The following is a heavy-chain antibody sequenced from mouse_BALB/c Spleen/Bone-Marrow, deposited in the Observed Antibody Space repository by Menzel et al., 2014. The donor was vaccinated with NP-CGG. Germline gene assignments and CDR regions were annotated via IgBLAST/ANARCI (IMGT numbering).Heavy chain of an antibody. CDR2: IDPANGNT. CDR1: GFNIKDTY. V-gene: IGHV14-3*02. Sequence: EVKLQESGAELVKPGASVKLSCTASGFNIKDTYMHWVKQRPEQGLEWIGRIDPANGNTKYDPKFQGKATITADTSSNTAYLQLSSLTSEDTAVYYCARSYGSSTFDYWGQGTTLTVSS. J-gene: IGHJ2*01. D-gene: IGHD1-1*01. CDR3: ARSYGSSTFDY.